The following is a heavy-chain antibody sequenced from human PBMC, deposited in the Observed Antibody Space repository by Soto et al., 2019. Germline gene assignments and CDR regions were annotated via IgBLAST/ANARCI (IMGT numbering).Heavy chain of an antibody. Sequence: QVQLVQSGAEVKKPGASVKVSCKTSGFSFNNNGIGWVRQAPGHGLEWMGGVSPPFRTSNYARKFQGRITITADATTSTVTMELSSLTSEDTTPYYSAGVRYYGSGSSPPYGMAVWRHGTTVTVSS. CDR1: GFSFNNNG. V-gene: IGHV1-69*01. D-gene: IGHD3-10*01. CDR2: VSPPFRTS. J-gene: IGHJ6*02. CDR3: AGVRYYGSGSSPPYGMAV.